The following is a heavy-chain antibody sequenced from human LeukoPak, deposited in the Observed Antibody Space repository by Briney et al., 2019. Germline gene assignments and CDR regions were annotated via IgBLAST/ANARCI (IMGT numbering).Heavy chain of an antibody. CDR1: GGTFSSYA. Sequence: SVKVSCKASGGTFSSYAISWVRQAPGQGLEWMGGIIPIFGTANYAQKFQGRVTITTDESTSTAYMELSSLRSEDTAVYYCARDLGVMGALDIWGQGTMVTVSS. D-gene: IGHD2-8*01. V-gene: IGHV1-69*05. CDR2: IIPIFGTA. CDR3: ARDLGVMGALDI. J-gene: IGHJ3*02.